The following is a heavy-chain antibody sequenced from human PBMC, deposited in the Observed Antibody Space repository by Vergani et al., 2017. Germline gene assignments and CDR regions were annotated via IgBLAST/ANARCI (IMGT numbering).Heavy chain of an antibody. J-gene: IGHJ4*02. Sequence: VQLVESGGGVVQPGRSLRLSCAASGFTFSSYGMHWVRQAPGKGLEWVAVISYDGSNKYYADSVKGRFTISRDNSKNTLNLQMNSLRAEDTAVYYCAEVRSSDCYLDYWGQGTLVTVSS. V-gene: IGHV3-30*18. D-gene: IGHD6-19*01. CDR1: GFTFSSYG. CDR2: ISYDGSNK. CDR3: AEVRSSDCYLDY.